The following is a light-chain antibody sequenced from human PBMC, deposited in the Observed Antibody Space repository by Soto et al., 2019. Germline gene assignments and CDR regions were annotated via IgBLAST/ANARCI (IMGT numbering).Light chain of an antibody. CDR2: EVS. Sequence: QSALTQPASVSGSPGQSITISCTGTSGDVGGYNYVSWYQQHPGKAPKVMIYEVSNRPSGVSNRFSGSKSGNTASLTISGLQAEDEADYYCCSYTSSTTLVFGGGTKLTVL. CDR1: SGDVGGYNY. CDR3: CSYTSSTTLV. V-gene: IGLV2-14*01. J-gene: IGLJ3*02.